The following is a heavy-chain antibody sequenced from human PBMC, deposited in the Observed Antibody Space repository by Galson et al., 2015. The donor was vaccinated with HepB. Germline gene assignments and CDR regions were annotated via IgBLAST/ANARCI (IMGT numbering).Heavy chain of an antibody. CDR1: GFTFSSYW. J-gene: IGHJ4*02. CDR3: ASTAMDSYYFDY. Sequence: LRLSCAASGFTFSSYWMSWVRQAPGKGLEWVANIKQDGSEKYYVDSVKGRFTISRDNAKNSLYLQMNSLRAEDTAVHYCASTAMDSYYFDYWGQGTLVTVSS. D-gene: IGHD5-18*01. V-gene: IGHV3-7*01. CDR2: IKQDGSEK.